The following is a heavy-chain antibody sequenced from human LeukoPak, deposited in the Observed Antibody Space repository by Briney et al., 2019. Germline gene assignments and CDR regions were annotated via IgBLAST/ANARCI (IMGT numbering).Heavy chain of an antibody. Sequence: GASVKVSCKASGYTFTGYYMHWVRQAPGQGLEWMGWINPNSGGTNYAQKFQGRVTMTRDTSISTAYMELSRLRSDDTAVYYCARDPYDSSGYYFPDYWGQGTLVTVSS. CDR3: ARDPYDSSGYYFPDY. J-gene: IGHJ4*02. V-gene: IGHV1-2*02. CDR2: INPNSGGT. CDR1: GYTFTGYY. D-gene: IGHD3-22*01.